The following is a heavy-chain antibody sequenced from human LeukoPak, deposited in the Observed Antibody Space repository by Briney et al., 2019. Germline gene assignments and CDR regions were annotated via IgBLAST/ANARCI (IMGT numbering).Heavy chain of an antibody. V-gene: IGHV3-23*01. Sequence: HGGSLRLSCAVSGITLSNYGMSWVRQAPGKGLEWVAGISDSGGSTKYADSVKGRFTISRDNPRNTLHLQMNSMRAEDTAVYFCAKRGVVIRVILVGFHKEAYYFDSWGQGALVTVSS. J-gene: IGHJ4*02. CDR1: GITLSNYG. CDR3: AKRGVVIRVILVGFHKEAYYFDS. D-gene: IGHD3-22*01. CDR2: ISDSGGST.